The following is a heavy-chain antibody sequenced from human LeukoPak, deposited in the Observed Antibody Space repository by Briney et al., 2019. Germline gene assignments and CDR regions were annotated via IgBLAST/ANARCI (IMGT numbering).Heavy chain of an antibody. CDR3: ARAVEWIHDAFDI. V-gene: IGHV4-59*01. CDR1: GGSISSYY. CDR2: IYYSGST. J-gene: IGHJ3*02. Sequence: SETLSLTCTVSGGSISSYYWSWIRQPPGKGLEWLGYIYYSGSTNYNPSLKSRVTISVDTSKNQFSLKLSSVTAADTAVYYCARAVEWIHDAFDIWGQGTMVTVSS. D-gene: IGHD3-3*01.